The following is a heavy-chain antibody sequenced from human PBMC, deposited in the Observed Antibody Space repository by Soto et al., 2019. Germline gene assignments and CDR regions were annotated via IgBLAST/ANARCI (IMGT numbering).Heavy chain of an antibody. J-gene: IGHJ4*02. D-gene: IGHD4-17*01. CDR3: ARADYGDGPFDY. CDR2: INPSGGST. CDR1: GYTFTSYY. Sequence: QVQLVQSGAEVKKPGASVKVSCKASGYTFTSYYMHRVRQAPGQGLEWMGIINPSGGSTSYAQKYQGRVTMTRDTSTSTVYMELSSLRSEDTAVYYCARADYGDGPFDYWGQGTLVTVSS. V-gene: IGHV1-46*01.